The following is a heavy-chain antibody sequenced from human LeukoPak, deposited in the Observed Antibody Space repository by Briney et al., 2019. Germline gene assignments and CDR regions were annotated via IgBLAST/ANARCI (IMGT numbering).Heavy chain of an antibody. CDR2: IHADGSTR. D-gene: IGHD3-9*01. V-gene: IGHV3-74*01. CDR1: GLTLSNYW. CDR3: AGVLTGEGQLLDYY. J-gene: IGHJ4*02. Sequence: PGGSLRLSCAASGLTLSNYWMHWVRQAPGKGLVWVSRIHADGSTRTYADSVRGRFTISRDDAKNTVYLQMNSLRADDTAVYYCAGVLTGEGQLLDYYWGQGTLVTVSS.